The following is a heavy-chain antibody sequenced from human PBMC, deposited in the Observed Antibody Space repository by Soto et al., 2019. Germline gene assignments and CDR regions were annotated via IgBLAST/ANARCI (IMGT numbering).Heavy chain of an antibody. CDR2: ISSSGSTI. Sequence: PGGSLRLSCAASGFTFSSYEMNWVRQAPGKGLEWVSYISSSGSTIYYADSVKGRFTISRDNAKNSLYLQMNSLRAEDTAVYYCASTPRDYNWNVRPFDYWGQGTLVTVSS. CDR3: ASTPRDYNWNVRPFDY. D-gene: IGHD1-20*01. V-gene: IGHV3-48*03. J-gene: IGHJ4*02. CDR1: GFTFSSYE.